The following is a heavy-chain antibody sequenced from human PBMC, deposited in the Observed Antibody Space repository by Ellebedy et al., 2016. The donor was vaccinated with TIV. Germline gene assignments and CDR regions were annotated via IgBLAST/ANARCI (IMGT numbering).Heavy chain of an antibody. Sequence: GESLKISCAASGFIFGSYAMSWVRQAPGKGLEWVAAISGSGDSPHYADSVKGRFTISRDTSKNTLYLKMNSLRAEDTAVYYCAKERISSAGYVGYFDYWGQGTLVTVSS. D-gene: IGHD6-19*01. CDR3: AKERISSAGYVGYFDY. CDR1: GFIFGSYA. V-gene: IGHV3-23*01. J-gene: IGHJ4*02. CDR2: ISGSGDSP.